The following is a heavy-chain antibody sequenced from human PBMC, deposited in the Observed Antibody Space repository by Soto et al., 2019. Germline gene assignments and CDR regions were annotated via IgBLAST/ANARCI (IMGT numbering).Heavy chain of an antibody. CDR2: IIPIFGTA. CDR3: ARDLYSSSSLDYYGMDV. CDR1: GGTFSSYA. J-gene: IGHJ6*02. V-gene: IGHV1-69*06. Sequence: SVKVSFKASGGTFSSYAISWVRQAPGQGLEWMGGIIPIFGTANYAQKFQGRVTITADKSTSTAYMELSSLRSEDTAVYYCARDLYSSSSLDYYGMDVWGQGTTVTVSS. D-gene: IGHD6-6*01.